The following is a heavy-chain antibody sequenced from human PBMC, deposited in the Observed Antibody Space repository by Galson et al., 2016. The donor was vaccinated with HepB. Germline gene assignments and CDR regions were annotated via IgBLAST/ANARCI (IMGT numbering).Heavy chain of an antibody. Sequence: SLRLSCAASGFTFDIYGMRWVRQAPGKGLEWVAVTSYDGLNRYYVDSVKGRFTISKDNSKNTLYLQMDSLRAEDTAVYYCAKTIAMHGTGWREVDSWGQGTLVTVSS. J-gene: IGHJ4*02. CDR3: AKTIAMHGTGWREVDS. D-gene: IGHD4/OR15-4a*01. V-gene: IGHV3-30*18. CDR1: GFTFDIYG. CDR2: TSYDGLNR.